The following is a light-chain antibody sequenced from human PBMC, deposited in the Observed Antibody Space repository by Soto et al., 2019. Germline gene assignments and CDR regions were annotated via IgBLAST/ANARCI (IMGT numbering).Light chain of an antibody. J-gene: IGKJ3*01. Sequence: EIVLTQSPATLSLSPGERATLSCRASQSVSSYLAWYQQKPGQAPRLLIYDASNRATGIPARFTGSGSATAFTLTISSLAPEDFAVYYCQQRSNWPAFTFGPGTKVDIK. CDR2: DAS. V-gene: IGKV3-11*01. CDR1: QSVSSY. CDR3: QQRSNWPAFT.